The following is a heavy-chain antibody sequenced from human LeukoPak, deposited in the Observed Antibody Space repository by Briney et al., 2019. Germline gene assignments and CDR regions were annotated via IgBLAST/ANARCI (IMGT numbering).Heavy chain of an antibody. D-gene: IGHD6-13*01. CDR2: IYYSGST. J-gene: IGHJ6*02. V-gene: IGHV4-31*03. CDR3: ARAAKLGNDYYYDMDV. Sequence: PSQTLSLTCTVSGGSISSGGYYWSWIRQHPGKGLEWIGYIYYSGSTYYNPSLKSRVTISVDTSKNQFSLKLSSVTAADTAVYYCARAAKLGNDYYYDMDVWGQGTTVTVSS. CDR1: GGSISSGGYY.